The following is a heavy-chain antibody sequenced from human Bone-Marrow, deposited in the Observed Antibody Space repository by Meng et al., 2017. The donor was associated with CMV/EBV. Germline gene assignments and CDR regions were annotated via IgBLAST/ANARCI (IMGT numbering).Heavy chain of an antibody. CDR1: GFTFSSYA. D-gene: IGHD3-3*01. J-gene: IGHJ6*02. CDR2: ISYDGSNK. Sequence: GESLKIYCAASGFTFSSYAMHWVRQAPGKGLEWVAVISYDGSNKYYADSVKGRFTISRDNAKNSLYLQMNSLRAEDTAVYYCARSGYDFWSGYYTPGYGMDVWGQGTTVTVSS. V-gene: IGHV3-30*04. CDR3: ARSGYDFWSGYYTPGYGMDV.